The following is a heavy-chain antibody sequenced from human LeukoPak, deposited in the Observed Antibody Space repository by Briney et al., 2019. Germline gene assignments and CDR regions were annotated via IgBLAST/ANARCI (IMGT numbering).Heavy chain of an antibody. V-gene: IGHV4-31*03. CDR3: ARERRLQLVYFDY. J-gene: IGHJ4*02. CDR1: GGSISSGGYY. Sequence: SETLSLTCTVSGGSISSGGYYWSWIRQHPGKGLEWIGYIYYSGSTYYNPSLKSRVTISVDTSKNQFSLKLSSVTAADTAVYYCARERRLQLVYFDYWGQGTLVTVSS. CDR2: IYYSGST. D-gene: IGHD6-6*01.